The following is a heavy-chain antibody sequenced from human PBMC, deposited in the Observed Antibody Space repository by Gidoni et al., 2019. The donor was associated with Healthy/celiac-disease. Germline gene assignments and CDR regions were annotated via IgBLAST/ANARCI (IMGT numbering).Heavy chain of an antibody. CDR3: AGVGFTIFGVVSFDP. D-gene: IGHD3-3*01. V-gene: IGHV4-31*03. J-gene: IGHJ5*02. CDR2: IYYSGST. Sequence: VQLQESGPGRGKPSQTLSLTCTVPGASISSGGDYWRWIRQHPGQGREWIGYIYYSGSTYYHSALNRRVTFSGDTSKTQFSLKLSSVTVAETAVYYCAGVGFTIFGVVSFDPWGQGTLVTVSS. CDR1: GASISSGGDY.